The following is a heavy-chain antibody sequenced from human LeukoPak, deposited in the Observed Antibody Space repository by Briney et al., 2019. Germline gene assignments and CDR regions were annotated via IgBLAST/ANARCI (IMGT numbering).Heavy chain of an antibody. J-gene: IGHJ5*02. D-gene: IGHD3-16*01. CDR1: GYTFTTSD. CDR2: MNPNTGNT. V-gene: IGHV1-8*03. Sequence: ASVKVSCKASGYTFTTSDIIWVRQAAGQGLEWMAWMNPNTGNTDYAQKFQGRVTLTRNTSINTAYMELSSLRSEDTAVYFCARDRKYLGELLSVGRFDPWGQGTLVTVSS. CDR3: ARDRKYLGELLSVGRFDP.